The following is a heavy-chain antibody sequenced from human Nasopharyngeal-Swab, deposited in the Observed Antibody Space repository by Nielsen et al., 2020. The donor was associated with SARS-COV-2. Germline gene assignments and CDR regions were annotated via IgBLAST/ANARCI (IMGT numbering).Heavy chain of an antibody. V-gene: IGHV3-7*05. CDR3: ASAIAAAGSS. D-gene: IGHD6-13*01. CDR2: INSDGSVK. J-gene: IGHJ5*02. Sequence: VRQAPGKGLEWVANINSDGSVKFYVDSVKGRFTISRDNVYNSVYLQMSSLTAEDTAVYYCASAIAAAGSSWGQGTLVTVSS.